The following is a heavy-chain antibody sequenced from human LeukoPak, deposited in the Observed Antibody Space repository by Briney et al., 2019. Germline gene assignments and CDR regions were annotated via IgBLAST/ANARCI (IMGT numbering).Heavy chain of an antibody. CDR2: IIPIFGTA. D-gene: IGHD1-26*01. CDR1: GGTFSTYA. J-gene: IGHJ4*02. V-gene: IGHV1-69*13. CDR3: ARKAVGATVGVGGFDY. Sequence: GASVKVSCKASGGTFSTYAISWVRQAPGQGLEWMGGIIPIFGTANYAQKFQGRVTITADESTSTAYMELSSLRSEDTAVYYCARKAVGATVGVGGFDYWGQGTLVTVSS.